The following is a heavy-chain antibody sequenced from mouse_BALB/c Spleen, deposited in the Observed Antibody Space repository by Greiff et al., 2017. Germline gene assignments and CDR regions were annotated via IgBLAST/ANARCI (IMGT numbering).Heavy chain of an antibody. J-gene: IGHJ4*01. V-gene: IGHV3-6*02. D-gene: IGHD2-3*01. Sequence: DVQLQESGPGLVKPSQSLSLTCSVTGYSITSGYYWNWIRQFPGNKLEWMGYISYDGSNNYNPSLKNRISITRDTSKNQFFLKLNSVTTEDTATYYCARWLLYAMDYWGQGTSVTVSS. CDR2: ISYDGSN. CDR3: ARWLLYAMDY. CDR1: GYSITSGYY.